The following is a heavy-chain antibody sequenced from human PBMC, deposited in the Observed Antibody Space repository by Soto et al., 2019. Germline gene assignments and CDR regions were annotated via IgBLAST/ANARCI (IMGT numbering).Heavy chain of an antibody. CDR1: GGSFSGYY. Sequence: SETLSLTCAVYGGSFSGYYWSWIRQPPGKGLEWIGEINHSGSTNYNPSLKSRVTISVGTSKNQFSLKLSSVTAADTAVYYCARGGFWTHDYWGQGTLVTVSS. CDR2: INHSGST. V-gene: IGHV4-34*01. D-gene: IGHD3-3*01. CDR3: ARGGFWTHDY. J-gene: IGHJ4*02.